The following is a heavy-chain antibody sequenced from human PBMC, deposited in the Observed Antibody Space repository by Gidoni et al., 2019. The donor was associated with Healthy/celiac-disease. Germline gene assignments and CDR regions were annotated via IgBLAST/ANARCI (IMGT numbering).Heavy chain of an antibody. CDR2: IYYSGST. CDR1: CGSIRISSYY. V-gene: IGHV4-39*01. J-gene: IGHJ4*02. CDR3: ARPGGAVNY. D-gene: IGHD6-19*01. Sequence: QLQLQESGPGLVQPSETLSLTCTVSCGSIRISSYYWGWISQPPGKGLEWIGSIYYSGSTYYNPSLKSRVTISVDTSKNQFSLKLSSVTAADTAVYYCARPGGAVNYWGQGTLVTVSS.